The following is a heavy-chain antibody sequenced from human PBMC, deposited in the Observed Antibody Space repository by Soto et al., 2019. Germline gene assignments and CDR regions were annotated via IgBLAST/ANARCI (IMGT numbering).Heavy chain of an antibody. CDR3: ATDGGKWPRRGFAY. CDR1: GYTFTSYD. D-gene: IGHD3-16*01. V-gene: IGHV1-24*01. Sequence: ASVKVSCKASGYTFTSYDINWVLQAPGKGLEWMGGFDPEDGETIYAQKFQGRVTMTEDTSTDTADMELSRLRSEDTAVYYCATDGGKWPRRGFAYWGKGTLVTVSS. J-gene: IGHJ4*02. CDR2: FDPEDGET.